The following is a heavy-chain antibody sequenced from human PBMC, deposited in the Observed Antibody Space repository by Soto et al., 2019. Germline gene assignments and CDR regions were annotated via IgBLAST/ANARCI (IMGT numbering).Heavy chain of an antibody. D-gene: IGHD3-22*01. CDR1: RFTFSSYS. Sequence: GSLRLSCAASRFTFSSYSMNWVRQAPGKGLEWVSSISNSSSYMYYADSVKGRFTISRDNAKNSLFLQMNSLRAEDTAVYYCARMYYTDSSGYYTDAFDIWGQGTMVTVSS. CDR2: ISNSSSYM. J-gene: IGHJ3*02. V-gene: IGHV3-21*01. CDR3: ARMYYTDSSGYYTDAFDI.